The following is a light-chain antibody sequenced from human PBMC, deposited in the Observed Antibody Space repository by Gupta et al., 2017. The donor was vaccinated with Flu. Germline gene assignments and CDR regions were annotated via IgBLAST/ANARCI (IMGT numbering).Light chain of an antibody. J-gene: IGLJ1*01. CDR2: GNN. CDR3: AAWDDSLNGHYV. CDR1: SSNFGSNT. V-gene: IGLV1-44*01. Sequence: QSVLAQPPSASGTPGQRVTISCSGSSSNFGSNTVNWYQQVPGMAPKLLIYGNNQRPSGVPDRFSGSKSGTSASLAINGLQSEDEADYYCAAWDDSLNGHYVFGTGTKVTVL.